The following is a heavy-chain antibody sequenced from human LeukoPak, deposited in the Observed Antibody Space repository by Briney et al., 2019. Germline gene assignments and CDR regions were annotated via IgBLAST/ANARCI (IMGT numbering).Heavy chain of an antibody. V-gene: IGHV3-23*01. Sequence: QPRGSLRLSCAASGFTFSSYAMSWVRQAPGKGLEWVSAISGSGGSTYYADSVKGRFTISRDNSKNTLYLQMNSLRAEDTAVYYCAKPSGYSSSWYYFDYWGQGTLVTVSS. CDR2: ISGSGGST. CDR1: GFTFSSYA. D-gene: IGHD6-13*01. CDR3: AKPSGYSSSWYYFDY. J-gene: IGHJ4*02.